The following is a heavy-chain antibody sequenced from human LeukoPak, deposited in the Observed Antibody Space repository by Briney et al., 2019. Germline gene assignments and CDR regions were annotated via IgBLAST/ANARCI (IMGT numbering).Heavy chain of an antibody. Sequence: RGSLRLSCAASGFTFNTYGMAWVRQAPGKGLEWVSVISGSGDSTYYADSVKGRFTISRDNSKNTLYLQMNSLRAEDTAVYYCAKRGWYLDYWGQGTLVTVSS. CDR1: GFTFNTYG. D-gene: IGHD6-19*01. CDR2: ISGSGDST. V-gene: IGHV3-23*01. CDR3: AKRGWYLDY. J-gene: IGHJ4*02.